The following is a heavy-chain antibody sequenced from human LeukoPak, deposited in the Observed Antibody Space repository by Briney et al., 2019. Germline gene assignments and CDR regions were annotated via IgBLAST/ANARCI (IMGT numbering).Heavy chain of an antibody. V-gene: IGHV1-46*01. CDR2: INPSGGST. CDR1: GYTFTSYY. CDR3: ARDWGCSSTSCSVEGIYYYYMDV. D-gene: IGHD2-2*01. J-gene: IGHJ6*03. Sequence: GASVKVSCKASGYTFTSYYMHWVRQAPGQGLEWMGIINPSGGSTSYAQKFQGRVTMTRDMSTSTVYMELSSLRSDDTAVYYCARDWGCSSTSCSVEGIYYYYMDVWGKGTTVTVSS.